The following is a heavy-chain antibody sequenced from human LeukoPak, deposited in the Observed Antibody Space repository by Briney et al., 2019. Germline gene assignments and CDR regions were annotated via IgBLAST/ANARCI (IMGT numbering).Heavy chain of an antibody. CDR2: IHSGGSDI. D-gene: IGHD3-9*01. CDR1: GFTISSYK. Sequence: GGSLRLSCVASGFTISSYKMNWVRQAPGRGLEWVSSIHSGGSDIYYADSVKGRFTVSRDNAKNSLFLQMNSLRAEDTALYYCARGHYDILTGNYKWTPDYWGQGTLVTVSS. CDR3: ARGHYDILTGNYKWTPDY. V-gene: IGHV3-21*06. J-gene: IGHJ4*02.